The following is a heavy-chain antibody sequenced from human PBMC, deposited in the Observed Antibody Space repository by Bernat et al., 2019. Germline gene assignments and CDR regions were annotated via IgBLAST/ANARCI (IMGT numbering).Heavy chain of an antibody. CDR2: IYSGGST. Sequence: EVQLVESGGDLIQPGGSLRLSCAASGFTVSSNYMSWVRQAPGKGLEWVSVIYSGGSTYYADSVKGRFTISRDNSKNTLYLQMNSLRAEDTAVYYCAREGTYYDILTGYYGNWYFDLWGRGTLVTVSS. CDR3: AREGTYYDILTGYYGNWYFDL. CDR1: GFTVSSNY. D-gene: IGHD3-9*01. J-gene: IGHJ2*01. V-gene: IGHV3-53*01.